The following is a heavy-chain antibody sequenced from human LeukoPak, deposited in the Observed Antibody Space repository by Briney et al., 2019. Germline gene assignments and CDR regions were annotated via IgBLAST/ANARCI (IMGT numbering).Heavy chain of an antibody. D-gene: IGHD6-6*01. CDR3: ARQEYSTPGENAFDI. V-gene: IGHV4-39*01. CDR2: IYYSGST. Sequence: SETLSLTCTVSGGSISSSSYYWGWIRQPPGKGLEWIGSIYYSGSTYYNPSLKSRVTISVGTSKNQFSLKLSSVTAVDTAVYYCARQEYSTPGENAFDIWGQGTMVTVSS. CDR1: GGSISSSSYY. J-gene: IGHJ3*02.